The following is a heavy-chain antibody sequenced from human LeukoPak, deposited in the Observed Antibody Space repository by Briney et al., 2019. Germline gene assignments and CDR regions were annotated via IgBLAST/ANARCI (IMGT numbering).Heavy chain of an antibody. Sequence: GGSLRLSCAASGFSFSSYWMHWVRQAPGKGLVWVARISPDGSSALSADSVRGRFTISRDNADNTLYLQLNSLRPEDTAIYYCARADSGPTYFYDGSGYYFSSWGQGTLVTVSS. CDR2: ISPDGSSA. V-gene: IGHV3-74*03. CDR1: GFSFSSYW. D-gene: IGHD3-22*01. CDR3: ARADSGPTYFYDGSGYYFSS. J-gene: IGHJ4*02.